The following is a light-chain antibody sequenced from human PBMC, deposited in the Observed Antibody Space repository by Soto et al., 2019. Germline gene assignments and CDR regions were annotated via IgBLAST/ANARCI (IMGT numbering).Light chain of an antibody. CDR3: QQLNSYPIT. CDR2: AAS. Sequence: DIQLTQSPSFLSASVGDRVATTCRASQGISSYLAWYQQKPGKAPKLLIYAASTLQSGVPSRFSGSGSGTEFTLTISRLQPEDFATYYCQQLNSYPITFGQGTRLEIK. V-gene: IGKV1-9*01. CDR1: QGISSY. J-gene: IGKJ5*01.